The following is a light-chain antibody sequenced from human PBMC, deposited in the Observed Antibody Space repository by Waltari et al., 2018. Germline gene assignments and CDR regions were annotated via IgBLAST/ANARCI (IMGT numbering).Light chain of an antibody. CDR2: GAF. J-gene: IGKJ4*01. CDR1: QSVSNNQ. CDR3: QQSHSSPLT. Sequence: EIVLTQSPGTLFLSPGESATLSCRASQSVSNNQLAWYQQSPGQAPRLVIYGAFARATAIPDRFSGTGSGTDFTLTISRLEPEDFATYYCQQSHSSPLTFGGGTKVEIK. V-gene: IGKV3-20*01.